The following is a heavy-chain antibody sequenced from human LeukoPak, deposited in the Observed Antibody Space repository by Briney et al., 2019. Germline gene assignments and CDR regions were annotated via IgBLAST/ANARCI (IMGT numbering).Heavy chain of an antibody. Sequence: GGSLRLSCAASGFTFSSYAMSWVRQAPGKGLEWVSAISGSGGSTYYADSVKGRFTISRDNSKNTLYLQMNSLRAEDTAVYYCAKMTESSGWTVKDFDYWGQGTLDTVSS. CDR2: ISGSGGST. V-gene: IGHV3-23*01. CDR1: GFTFSSYA. CDR3: AKMTESSGWTVKDFDY. J-gene: IGHJ4*02. D-gene: IGHD6-19*01.